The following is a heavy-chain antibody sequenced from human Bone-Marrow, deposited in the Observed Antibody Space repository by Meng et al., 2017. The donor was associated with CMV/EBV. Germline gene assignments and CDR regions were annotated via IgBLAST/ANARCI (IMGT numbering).Heavy chain of an antibody. J-gene: IGHJ6*02. V-gene: IGHV3-23*01. CDR2: ISGSGGST. CDR3: ARDRYGSSAHYYYYYGMDV. D-gene: IGHD6-6*01. CDR1: GFTFSSYA. Sequence: GESLKISCAASGFTFSSYAMSWVRQAPGKGLEWVSAISGSGGSTYYADSVKGRFTISRDNAKNSLYLQMNSLRAEDTAVYYCARDRYGSSAHYYYYYGMDVWGQGTTVTVSS.